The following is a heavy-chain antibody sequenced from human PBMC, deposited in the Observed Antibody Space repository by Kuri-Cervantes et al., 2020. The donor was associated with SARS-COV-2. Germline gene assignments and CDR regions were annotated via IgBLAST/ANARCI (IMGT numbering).Heavy chain of an antibody. CDR2: IWYDGSNK. V-gene: IGHV3-33*01. CDR3: TPTYYYAES. D-gene: IGHD3-16*01. CDR1: GFTFSSYG. Sequence: GESLKISCAASGFTFSSYGMHWVRQAPGKGLEWVAVIWYDGSNKYYADSVKGRFTISRDNSKNTLYLQMNSLKTDDTAVYYCTPTYYYAESWGQGTLVTVSS. J-gene: IGHJ4*02.